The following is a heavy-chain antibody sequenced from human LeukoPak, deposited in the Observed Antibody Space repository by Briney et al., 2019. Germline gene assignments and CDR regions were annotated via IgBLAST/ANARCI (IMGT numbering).Heavy chain of an antibody. Sequence: ASVKVSCKASGGTFSSYTISLVRQAPGQGLEWMGRIIPILGIANYAQKFQGRVTITADKSTSTAYMELSSLRSEDTAVYYCARDRYYDFWSGYYYYYYYMDVWGKGTTVTVSS. J-gene: IGHJ6*03. D-gene: IGHD3-3*01. CDR3: ARDRYYDFWSGYYYYYYYMDV. V-gene: IGHV1-69*04. CDR2: IIPILGIA. CDR1: GGTFSSYT.